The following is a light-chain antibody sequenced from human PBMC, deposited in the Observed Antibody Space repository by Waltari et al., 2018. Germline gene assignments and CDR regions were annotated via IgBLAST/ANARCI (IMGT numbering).Light chain of an antibody. CDR1: SLRSNY. J-gene: IGLJ3*02. Sequence: SSDLTQDPAVSVALGQTVRIPCQGDSLRSNYATWYQQKPGQAPILVIHGKNNLPSGIPGRFSGSSSGNTASLTITGAQAEDEADYYCNSRDSSAKRVFGGGTKLTVL. CDR2: GKN. CDR3: NSRDSSAKRV. V-gene: IGLV3-19*01.